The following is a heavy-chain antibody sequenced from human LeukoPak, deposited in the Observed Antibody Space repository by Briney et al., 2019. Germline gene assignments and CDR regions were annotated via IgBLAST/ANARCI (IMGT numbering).Heavy chain of an antibody. CDR2: ISSSSSTI. J-gene: IGHJ4*02. V-gene: IGHV3-48*01. CDR3: ARESGYCSSTSCYDY. Sequence: GGSLRLSWAASGFTFSSYSMNWVRQAPGKGLEWVSYISSSSSTIYYADSVKGRFTISRDNAKNSLYLQMNSLRAEDTAVYYCARESGYCSSTSCYDYWGQGTLVTVSS. CDR1: GFTFSSYS. D-gene: IGHD2-2*01.